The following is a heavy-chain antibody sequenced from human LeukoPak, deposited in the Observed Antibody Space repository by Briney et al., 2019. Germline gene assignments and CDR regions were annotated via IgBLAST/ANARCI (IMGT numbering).Heavy chain of an antibody. CDR2: IRHDGSDK. CDR3: ARKKSVYRSSSSTYYYMDV. D-gene: IGHD6-6*01. V-gene: IGHV3-30*02. J-gene: IGHJ6*03. CDR1: GFTFGSYG. Sequence: GGSLRLSCAASGFTFGSYGVHWVRQAPGKGLEWVAFIRHDGSDKYYADSVKGRFTISRDNSKSTLYLQMNSLRAEDTAVYHCARKKSVYRSSSSTYYYMDVWGKGTTVTVSS.